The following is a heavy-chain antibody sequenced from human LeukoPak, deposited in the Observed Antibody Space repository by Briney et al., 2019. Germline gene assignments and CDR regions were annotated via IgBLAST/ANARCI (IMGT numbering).Heavy chain of an antibody. CDR2: IYHSESI. Sequence: SQTLSLTCTVSGGSIRGGGYNWIWIRQPPGKGLEWIGYIYHSESIYYNPSLKSRVTISLDTSKNQFSLKLSSVTAADTAVYYCARQDVWGKGTTVTVSS. V-gene: IGHV4-30-2*01. J-gene: IGHJ6*04. CDR1: GGSIRGGGYN. CDR3: ARQDV.